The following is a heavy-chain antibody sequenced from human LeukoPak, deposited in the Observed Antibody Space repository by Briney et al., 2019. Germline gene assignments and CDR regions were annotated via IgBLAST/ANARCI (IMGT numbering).Heavy chain of an antibody. CDR1: GGTFRTYS. CDR2: IIPIFGTP. V-gene: IGHV1-69*05. CDR3: ARVDRYHFYLDV. Sequence: SVKVSCKASGGTFRTYSVTWVRQAPGQGLEWMGGIIPIFGTPNYALKFQGRVKVTTDDATGTAYMELSSLMSEDTAIYYCARVDRYHFYLDVWGKGTPVTVSS. J-gene: IGHJ6*03.